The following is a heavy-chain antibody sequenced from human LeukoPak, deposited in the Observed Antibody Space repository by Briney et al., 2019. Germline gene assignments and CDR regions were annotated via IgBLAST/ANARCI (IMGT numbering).Heavy chain of an antibody. CDR1: GFTFRSYA. V-gene: IGHV3-30*04. J-gene: IGHJ4*02. D-gene: IGHD6-19*01. CDR2: ISYDGSIK. CDR3: ARGPYSSGWTSLDY. Sequence: GGSLRLSCAASGFTFRSYAMHWVRQAPGKGLVWVALISYDGSIKSYADSVKGRFTISRDNSTNTLYVQMNSLRTDDTAVYYCARGPYSSGWTSLDYWGQGILVTVSS.